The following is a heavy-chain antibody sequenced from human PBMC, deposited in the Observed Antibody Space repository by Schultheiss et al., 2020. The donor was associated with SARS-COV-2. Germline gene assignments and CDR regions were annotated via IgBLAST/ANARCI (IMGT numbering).Heavy chain of an antibody. CDR1: GASISSSSW. V-gene: IGHV4-4*02. CDR2: VYHSGST. Sequence: SETLSLTCAVSGASISSSSWWSWVRQPPGKGLGWIGEVYHSGSTNYNPSLKSRVTISVDTSKNQFSLKLSSVTAADTAVYYCARWEQWLPYGMDVWGQGTTVTVSS. CDR3: ARWEQWLPYGMDV. D-gene: IGHD6-19*01. J-gene: IGHJ6*02.